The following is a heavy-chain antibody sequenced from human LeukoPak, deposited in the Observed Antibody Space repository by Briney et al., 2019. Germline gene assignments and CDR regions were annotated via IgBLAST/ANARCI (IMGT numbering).Heavy chain of an antibody. D-gene: IGHD5-18*01. CDR1: GGSVSSSSYY. J-gene: IGHJ4*02. CDR2: IYYSGST. CDR3: ARLGYSYGSLNFDY. V-gene: IGHV4-39*01. Sequence: SETLSLTCIVSGGSVSSSSYYRGWIRQPPGKGLEWIGNIYYSGSTYYNPSLKSRVTISVDTSKNQFSLKLSSVTAADTAVYYCARLGYSYGSLNFDYWGQGTLVTVSS.